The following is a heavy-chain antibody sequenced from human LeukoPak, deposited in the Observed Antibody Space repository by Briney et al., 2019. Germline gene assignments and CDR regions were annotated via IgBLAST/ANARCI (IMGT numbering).Heavy chain of an antibody. J-gene: IGHJ3*02. CDR2: IYYSGST. CDR1: GGSISSFY. V-gene: IGHV4-59*01. D-gene: IGHD2-2*01. Sequence: PSETLSLTCTVSGGSISSFYWSWFRQPPGKGLEGNGYIYYSGSTNYNPSLKSRVTISVDTSKNQFSLKLSSVTAADTAVYYCATGGYQLLADAFDIWGQGTMVTVSS. CDR3: ATGGYQLLADAFDI.